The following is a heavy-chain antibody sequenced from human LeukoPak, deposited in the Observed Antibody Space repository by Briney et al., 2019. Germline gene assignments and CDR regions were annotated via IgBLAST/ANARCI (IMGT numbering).Heavy chain of an antibody. CDR3: ARGGAPGQYYYDSSGYSVLFDY. Sequence: GGSLRLSCAASGFTFSSYWMSWVRQAPGKGPEWVANIKQDGSEKYYVDSVKGRFTISRDNAKNSLYLQMNSLRAEDTAVYYCARGGAPGQYYYDSSGYSVLFDYWGQGTLVTVSS. CDR1: GFTFSSYW. V-gene: IGHV3-7*01. J-gene: IGHJ4*02. D-gene: IGHD3-22*01. CDR2: IKQDGSEK.